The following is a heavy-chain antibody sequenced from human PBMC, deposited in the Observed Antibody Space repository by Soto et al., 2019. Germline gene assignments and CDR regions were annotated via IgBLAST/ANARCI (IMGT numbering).Heavy chain of an antibody. J-gene: IGHJ4*02. V-gene: IGHV4-28*01. Sequence: PSETLSLTCAVSGYSISSSNWWGWIRQPPGKGLEWIGYIYYSGTTYYNPSLKSRVTMSVDTSKNQFSLKLTSVTAVDTAVYFCARRDIQGPIDYCGQGTLVPVSS. CDR3: ARRDIQGPIDY. CDR2: IYYSGTT. CDR1: GYSISSSNW.